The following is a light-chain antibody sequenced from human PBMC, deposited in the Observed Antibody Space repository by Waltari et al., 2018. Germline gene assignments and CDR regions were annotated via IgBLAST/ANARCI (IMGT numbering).Light chain of an antibody. J-gene: IGKJ1*01. CDR3: QHYNTYWWT. V-gene: IGKV1-5*03. CDR2: GAS. CDR1: QRISTW. Sequence: DIQMTQSPSTLSASVGDRVTITCRASQRISTWLAWYQQKPGKAPKFLIYGASTLENGVPSRFSGSGSGTEFTLTISSLQPDDFATYYCQHYNTYWWTFGQGTKVEI.